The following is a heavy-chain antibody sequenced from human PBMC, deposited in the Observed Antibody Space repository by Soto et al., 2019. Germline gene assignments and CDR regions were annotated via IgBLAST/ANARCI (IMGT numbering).Heavy chain of an antibody. CDR2: ISYDGSNK. V-gene: IGHV3-30*18. CDR1: GFTFSSCG. J-gene: IGHJ6*02. CDR3: AKDRVTVTYGYYYYYYGMDV. D-gene: IGHD4-4*01. Sequence: GGSLRLSCAASGFTFSSCGMHWVRQAPGKGLEWVAVISYDGSNKYYADSVKGRFTISRDNSKNTLYLQMNSLRAEDTAVYYCAKDRVTVTYGYYYYYYGMDVWGQGTTVTVSS.